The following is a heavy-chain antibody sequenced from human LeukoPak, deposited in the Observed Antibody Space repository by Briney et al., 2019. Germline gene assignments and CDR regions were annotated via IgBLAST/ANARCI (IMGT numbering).Heavy chain of an antibody. J-gene: IGHJ4*02. CDR1: GGTFSSYA. CDR2: INPNSGGT. Sequence: ASVKVSCKASGGTFSSYAISWVRQAPGQGLEWMGRINPNSGGTQYAQRFQGRVTMTRDTSITTAYMELSSLTSDDTAVYYCARVYSGYENFDYWGQGTLVTVSS. CDR3: ARVYSGYENFDY. D-gene: IGHD5-12*01. V-gene: IGHV1-2*02.